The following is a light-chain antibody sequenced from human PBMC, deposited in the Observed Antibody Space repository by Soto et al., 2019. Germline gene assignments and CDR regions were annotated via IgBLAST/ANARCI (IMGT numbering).Light chain of an antibody. CDR1: QGITDC. J-gene: IGKJ4*01. Sequence: DIQMTQSPSTLSASLGDRVTVSCRASQGITDCLAWYQQRPGKAPKLLIYKASFLEPGVPSRFNGSGSGSEFTLTVTNLQPEDPATYYEQQDDSYPLTFGGGTKVEIK. CDR3: QQDDSYPLT. V-gene: IGKV1-5*03. CDR2: KAS.